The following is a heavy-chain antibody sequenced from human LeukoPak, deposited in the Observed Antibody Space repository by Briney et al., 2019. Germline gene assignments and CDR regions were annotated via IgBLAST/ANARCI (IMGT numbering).Heavy chain of an antibody. V-gene: IGHV3-23*01. J-gene: IGHJ4*02. CDR3: ARELNGYGYYFFDY. D-gene: IGHD3-16*01. Sequence: GGSLRLSCAASGFTFSSYAMSWVRQAPGKGLEWVSAISGSGVSTYYADSVKGRFTISRDNSKNTLYLQMNSLRAEDTAVYYCARELNGYGYYFFDYWGPGTLVTVSS. CDR1: GFTFSSYA. CDR2: ISGSGVST.